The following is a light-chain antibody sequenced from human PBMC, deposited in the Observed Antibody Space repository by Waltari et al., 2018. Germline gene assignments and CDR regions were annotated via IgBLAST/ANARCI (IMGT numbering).Light chain of an antibody. V-gene: IGKV1-39*01. J-gene: IGKJ4*01. CDR1: QNIDNF. CDR2: AAI. Sequence: DIQVTQSPSFLSASVGERVTFTCRASQNIDNFFNWYQQKPGSAPRLLVYAAINLENGVPSRFSASGSGTEFTLTISSLQPEDFATYYCQQSFKIPLSFGGGTKVEIK. CDR3: QQSFKIPLS.